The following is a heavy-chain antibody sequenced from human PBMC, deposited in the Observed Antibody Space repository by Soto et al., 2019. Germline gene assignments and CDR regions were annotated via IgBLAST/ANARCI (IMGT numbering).Heavy chain of an antibody. V-gene: IGHV1-18*01. J-gene: IGHJ4*02. CDR3: ARGRYGDY. D-gene: IGHD1-1*01. CDR2: ISAHNGNT. CDR1: GYTFTSYG. Sequence: QVHLVQSGAEVKKPGASVKVSCKASGYTFTSYGITWVRQAPGQGLEWMGWISAHNGNTDYAQKLQGRVIVTRDTSTSTAYMELMRLRSDATAVYYSARGRYGDYWGQGALVTVSS.